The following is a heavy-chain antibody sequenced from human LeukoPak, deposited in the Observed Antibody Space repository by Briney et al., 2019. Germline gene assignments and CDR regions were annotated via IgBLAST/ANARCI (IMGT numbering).Heavy chain of an antibody. CDR3: ARAVKPTRNSEYFQH. CDR1: GFTFSSYS. CDR2: ISSSSGYI. Sequence: GGSLRLSCAASGFTFSSYSMNWVRQAPGKGLEWVSSISSSSGYIYYADSVKGRFTISRDNAKNSLYLQMNSLRAEDTAVYYCARAVKPTRNSEYFQHWGQGTLVTISS. V-gene: IGHV3-21*01. D-gene: IGHD2/OR15-2a*01. J-gene: IGHJ1*01.